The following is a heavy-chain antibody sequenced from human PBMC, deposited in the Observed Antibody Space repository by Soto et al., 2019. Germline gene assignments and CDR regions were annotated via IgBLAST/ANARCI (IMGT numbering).Heavy chain of an antibody. CDR2: ISGNGGST. CDR1: GFTFSYYA. J-gene: IGHJ4*02. V-gene: IGHV3-64*02. D-gene: IGHD4-17*01. CDR3: ARGPSTVTTWLDY. Sequence: EVQLVESGEGLVQPGGSLRLSCAASGFTFSYYAMHWVRQAPGKGLEYVSAISGNGGSTYYADSVKGRFTISRDNSKNTLYLQMGSLRAEDMAVYYCARGPSTVTTWLDYWGQGTLVTVSS.